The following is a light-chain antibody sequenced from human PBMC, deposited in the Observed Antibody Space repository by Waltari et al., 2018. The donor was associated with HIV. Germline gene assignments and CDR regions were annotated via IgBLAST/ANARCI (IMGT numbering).Light chain of an antibody. J-gene: IGKJ4*01. Sequence: AIQLTQSPSFLSASVGDRVPITCRTSQGITNAIAWYQQRPWKPPKPLIYEASTLDSGVPSRFSGSGSETDFTLTISSLQTEDFATYYCQQFQTFPLTFGGGTNIEIK. CDR1: QGITNA. CDR2: EAS. V-gene: IGKV1-13*02. CDR3: QQFQTFPLT.